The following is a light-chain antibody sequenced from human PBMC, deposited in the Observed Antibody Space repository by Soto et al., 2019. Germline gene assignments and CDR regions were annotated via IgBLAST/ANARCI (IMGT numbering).Light chain of an antibody. V-gene: IGKV4-1*01. Sequence: DIVMTQSPDSLALSLGERATINSKCSQKSIPSSNNSSYLAWYQQKPRQPPELLLYWASARDSGVPDRFSGSGSGTDFTLTINRLQAEDVAVYFCQQYYNNPRTFGQGTKVDIK. CDR1: QKSIPSSNNSSY. CDR2: WAS. J-gene: IGKJ2*01. CDR3: QQYYNNPRT.